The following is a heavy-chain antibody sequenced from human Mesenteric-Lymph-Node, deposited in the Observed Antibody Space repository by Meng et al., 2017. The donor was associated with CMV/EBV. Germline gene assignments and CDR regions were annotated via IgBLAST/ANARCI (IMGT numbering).Heavy chain of an antibody. D-gene: IGHD2-8*01. Sequence: GGSLRLSCAASGFIFKDTWMNWVRQAPGKGLEWVGRIKTRAAGGTADYAAPVKGRFTISRDDSKDTLSLQMNSLKTEDTAVYYCAREKFCTPACSSVFDHWGQGTLVTVSS. CDR2: IKTRAAGGTA. CDR3: AREKFCTPACSSVFDH. V-gene: IGHV3-15*01. CDR1: GFIFKDTW. J-gene: IGHJ4*02.